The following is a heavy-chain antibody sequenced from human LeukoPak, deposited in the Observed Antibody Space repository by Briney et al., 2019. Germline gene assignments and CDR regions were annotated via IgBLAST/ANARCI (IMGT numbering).Heavy chain of an antibody. Sequence: SVKVSCKASGGAFSSYAISWVRQAPGQGLEWMGRIIPILNIANYTQRFQGRVTITADESTATAYMELSSLRSEDTAVYYCARDYGSGKYPINWFDPWGQGTLVTVSS. CDR2: IIPILNIA. J-gene: IGHJ5*02. CDR1: GGAFSSYA. V-gene: IGHV1-69*04. CDR3: ARDYGSGKYPINWFDP. D-gene: IGHD3-10*01.